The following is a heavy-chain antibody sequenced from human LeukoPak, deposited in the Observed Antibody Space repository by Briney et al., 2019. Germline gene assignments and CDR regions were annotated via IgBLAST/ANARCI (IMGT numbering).Heavy chain of an antibody. Sequence: ASVKVSCKASGYTFTSYYMHWVRQAPGQGLEWMGIINPSGGSTSYAQKFQGRVTMTRDTSTSTVYMELSSLRSEDTAVYYCARDAGYSGYDSTDASDIWGQGTMVTVSS. CDR3: ARDAGYSGYDSTDASDI. CDR1: GYTFTSYY. CDR2: INPSGGST. V-gene: IGHV1-46*01. J-gene: IGHJ3*02. D-gene: IGHD5-12*01.